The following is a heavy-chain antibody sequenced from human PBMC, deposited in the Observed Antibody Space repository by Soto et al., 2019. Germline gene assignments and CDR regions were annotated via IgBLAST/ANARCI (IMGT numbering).Heavy chain of an antibody. Sequence: ASVKVSCKASGYTFTSYGISWVRQAPGQGLEWMGWISAYNGSTNYAQKLQGRVTMTTDTSTSTAYMELRSLRSDDTAVYYCARVQGAYYDFWSGPINTASYYYYGMDVWGQGTTVTVSS. D-gene: IGHD3-3*01. V-gene: IGHV1-18*01. J-gene: IGHJ6*02. CDR1: GYTFTSYG. CDR3: ARVQGAYYDFWSGPINTASYYYYGMDV. CDR2: ISAYNGST.